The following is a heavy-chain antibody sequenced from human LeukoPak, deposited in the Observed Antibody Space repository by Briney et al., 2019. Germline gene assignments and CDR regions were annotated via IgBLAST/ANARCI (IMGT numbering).Heavy chain of an antibody. D-gene: IGHD6-19*01. Sequence: SVNVSCKASGGTFSSYAISWVRQAPGQGLEWMGGIIPIFGTANYAQKFQGRVTITADEFTSTAYMELSSLRSEDTAVYYCARVSGWYHNGYYGMDVWGQGTTVTVSS. CDR1: GGTFSSYA. V-gene: IGHV1-69*13. CDR3: ARVSGWYHNGYYGMDV. CDR2: IIPIFGTA. J-gene: IGHJ6*02.